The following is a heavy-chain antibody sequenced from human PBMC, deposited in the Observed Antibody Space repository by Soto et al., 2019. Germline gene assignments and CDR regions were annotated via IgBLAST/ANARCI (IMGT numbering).Heavy chain of an antibody. V-gene: IGHV4-39*01. CDR2: IYYSGST. Sequence: SETLSLTCTVSGGSISSSSYYWGWIRQPPGKGLEWIGSIYYSGSTYYNPSLKSRVTISVDTSKNQFSLKLSSVTAADTAVYYCARTNYDFWSGSVSLWGQGTLVTVSS. CDR3: ARTNYDFWSGSVSL. D-gene: IGHD3-3*01. CDR1: GGSISSSSYY. J-gene: IGHJ4*02.